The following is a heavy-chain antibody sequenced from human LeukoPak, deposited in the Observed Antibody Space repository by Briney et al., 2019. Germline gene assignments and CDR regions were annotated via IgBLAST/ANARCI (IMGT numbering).Heavy chain of an antibody. V-gene: IGHV4-39*01. J-gene: IGHJ5*02. D-gene: IGHD3-10*01. CDR3: ARGKVLWFGISKSRDWFDP. CDR1: GGSISSSSYY. Sequence: SETLSLTCNVSGGSISSSSYYWGWIRQPPGKGLEYIGSIYYSGITYYNPSLKSRVTISLDTSKNQFSLKLSSVTAADTAVYYCARGKVLWFGISKSRDWFDPWGQGTLVTVSS. CDR2: IYYSGIT.